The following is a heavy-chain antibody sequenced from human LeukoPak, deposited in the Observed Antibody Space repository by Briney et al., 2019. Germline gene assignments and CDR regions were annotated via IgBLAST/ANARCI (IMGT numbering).Heavy chain of an antibody. D-gene: IGHD1-26*01. J-gene: IGHJ4*02. CDR3: ARGQVGATWSDY. CDR2: IYYSGST. Sequence: SETLSLTCTVSGGSISSSSYYWGWIRQPPGKGLEWIGSIYYSGSTYYNPSLKSRVTISVDTSKNQFSLKLSSVTAADTAVYYCARGQVGATWSDYLGQGTLVTVSS. CDR1: GGSISSSSYY. V-gene: IGHV4-39*07.